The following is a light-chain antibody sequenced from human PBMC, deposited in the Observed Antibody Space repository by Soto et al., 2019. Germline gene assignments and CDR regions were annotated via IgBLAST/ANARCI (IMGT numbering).Light chain of an antibody. V-gene: IGKV1-39*01. CDR3: QQSYRTPPIT. Sequence: DIPRTQSPSTLSASVGDRVTLTCRASQSISTWLAWYHKKPGKAPTLLIYAASSLQSGVPSRFSGSGSGTDFTLTISSLQPEDFATYYCQQSYRTPPITFGQGTKVDIK. CDR2: AAS. J-gene: IGKJ1*01. CDR1: QSISTW.